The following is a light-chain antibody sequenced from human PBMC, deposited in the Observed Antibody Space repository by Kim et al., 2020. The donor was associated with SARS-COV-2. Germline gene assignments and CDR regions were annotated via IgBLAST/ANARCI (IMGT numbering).Light chain of an antibody. J-gene: IGKJ1*01. V-gene: IGKV3-20*01. CDR3: QQCGSSPPWT. CDR2: GAS. CDR1: QSITSDY. Sequence: EIVLTQSPDTLSLSPGERATLSCRASQSITSDYLAWYQQKPGQAPRLLIYGASSRATGIPDRFSGSGSGTDFTLTINSLEPEDFAVYYCQQCGSSPPWTFGQGTKVDIK.